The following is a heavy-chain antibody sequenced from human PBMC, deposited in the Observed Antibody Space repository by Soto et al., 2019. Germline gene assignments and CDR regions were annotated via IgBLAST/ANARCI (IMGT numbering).Heavy chain of an antibody. V-gene: IGHV1-69*02. CDR3: ARNVTGKLPSPSGRIDAFDI. CDR2: IIPILGIA. J-gene: IGHJ3*02. Sequence: QVQLVQSGAEVKKPGSSVKVSCKASGGTFSSYTISWVRQAPGQGLEWMGRIIPILGIANYAQKFQGRVTITADKSTSTAYMELSSLRSEDTAVYYCARNVTGKLPSPSGRIDAFDIWGQGTMVTVSS. CDR1: GGTFSSYT. D-gene: IGHD1-7*01.